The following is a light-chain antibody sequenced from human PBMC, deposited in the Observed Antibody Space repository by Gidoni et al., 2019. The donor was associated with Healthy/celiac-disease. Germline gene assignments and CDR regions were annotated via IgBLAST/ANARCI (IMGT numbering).Light chain of an antibody. Sequence: DIQMTQSPYSLSASVGDRVTITCRASQGISNYLAWYQQKPGKVPKLLIYAASTLQSGVPSRFSGSGSGTDFTRTISSLQPEDVETYYGQKYNSAPRVTFGPGTKVDIK. CDR1: QGISNY. CDR3: QKYNSAPRVT. CDR2: AAS. V-gene: IGKV1-27*01. J-gene: IGKJ3*01.